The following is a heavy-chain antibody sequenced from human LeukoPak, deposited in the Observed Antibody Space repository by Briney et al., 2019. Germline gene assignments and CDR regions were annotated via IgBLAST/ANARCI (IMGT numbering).Heavy chain of an antibody. CDR1: GHTFTSYD. J-gene: IGHJ5*02. CDR3: ARDNSVEDTAWWFDP. CDR2: MNPNSGNT. V-gene: IGHV1-8*03. D-gene: IGHD4-23*01. Sequence: ASVKVSCKASGHTFTSYDINWVRQATGQGLEWMGWMNPNSGNTGYAQKFQGRVTITRNTSISTAYMELSSLRSEDTAVYYCARDNSVEDTAWWFDPWGQGTLVTVSS.